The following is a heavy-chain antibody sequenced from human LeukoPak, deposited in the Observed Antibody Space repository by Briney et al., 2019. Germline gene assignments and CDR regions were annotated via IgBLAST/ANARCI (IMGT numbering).Heavy chain of an antibody. V-gene: IGHV3-7*01. CDR3: ARESIAVAGTPHSFRYLFYGMDV. CDR1: GFTFTGSW. D-gene: IGHD6-19*01. Sequence: SGGSLRVSCAASGFTFTGSWMSWVRQAPGEGLEWVANIKQDGSEKYYVDSVKGRFTISRDNAKNSLYLQMNTLRAEDTAVYYYARESIAVAGTPHSFRYLFYGMDVWGQGTTVTVSS. J-gene: IGHJ6*02. CDR2: IKQDGSEK.